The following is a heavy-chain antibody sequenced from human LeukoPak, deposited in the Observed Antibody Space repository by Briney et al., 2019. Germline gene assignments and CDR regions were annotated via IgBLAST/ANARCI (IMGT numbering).Heavy chain of an antibody. V-gene: IGHV5-10-1*01. D-gene: IGHD4-23*01. CDR3: ARQLQLGSFDP. CDR2: IDPSDSYT. J-gene: IGHJ5*02. Sequence: PGESLKISCKGSGYNFTIYWITWVRQLPGKGLEWMRTIDPSDSYTNYSPSFQGHVTISADKSITTAYLQWSSLKASDSAMYYCARQLQLGSFDPWGQGTLVTVSS. CDR1: GYNFTIYW.